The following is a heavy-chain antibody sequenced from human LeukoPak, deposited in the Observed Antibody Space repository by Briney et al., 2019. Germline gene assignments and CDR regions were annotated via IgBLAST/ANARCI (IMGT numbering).Heavy chain of an antibody. CDR1: GFTFSSYG. CDR2: IWYDGSNK. J-gene: IGHJ6*02. V-gene: IGHV3-33*01. D-gene: IGHD2-21*02. CDR3: ARNYCGGDCWYYGMDV. Sequence: PGGSLRLSCAASGFTFSSYGMHWVRQAPGKGLEWVAVIWYDGSNKYYADSVKGRFTISRDNSKNTLYLQTNSLRAEDTAVYYCARNYCGGDCWYYGMDVWGQGTTVTVSS.